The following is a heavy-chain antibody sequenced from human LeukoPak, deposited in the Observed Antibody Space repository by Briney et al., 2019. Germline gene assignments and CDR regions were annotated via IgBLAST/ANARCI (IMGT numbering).Heavy chain of an antibody. V-gene: IGHV3-30-3*01. CDR3: ARDGKAYYYDSSGYYFGY. D-gene: IGHD3-22*01. Sequence: PGGSLRLSCAASGCTFSSYAMHWVRQAPGKGLEWVAVISCDGSNKYYADSVKGRFTISRDNSKNTLYLQMNSLRAEDTAVYYCARDGKAYYYDSSGYYFGYWGQGTLVTVSS. CDR2: ISCDGSNK. J-gene: IGHJ4*02. CDR1: GCTFSSYA.